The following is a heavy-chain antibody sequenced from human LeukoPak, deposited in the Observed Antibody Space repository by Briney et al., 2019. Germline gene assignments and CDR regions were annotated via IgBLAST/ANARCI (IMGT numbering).Heavy chain of an antibody. CDR2: IYTSGST. V-gene: IGHV4-61*02. Sequence: SETLSLTCTVSGASINSGDYYWSWIRQPAGKGLEWIGRIYTSGSTNYNPSLKSRVTMSVDTSKNQFSLKLSSVTAADTAVYYCARTYYDFWSGYRPETMIDYWGQGILVTVSS. CDR1: GASINSGDYY. J-gene: IGHJ4*02. CDR3: ARTYYDFWSGYRPETMIDY. D-gene: IGHD3-3*01.